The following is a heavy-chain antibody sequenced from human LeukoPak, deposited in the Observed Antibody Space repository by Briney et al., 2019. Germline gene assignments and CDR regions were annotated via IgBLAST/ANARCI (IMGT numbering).Heavy chain of an antibody. V-gene: IGHV3-23*01. CDR1: GFTFSIYD. Sequence: GGSLRLSCGASGFTFSIYDMSWVRQAPGKGLEWVSGISASGGTPYYADSVKGRSTISRDNSRNILFLQMNNLRVEDTAVYYCAKGGLWSFFEHWGQGNLVSVSS. CDR3: AKGGLWSFFEH. D-gene: IGHD1-26*01. J-gene: IGHJ1*01. CDR2: ISASGGTP.